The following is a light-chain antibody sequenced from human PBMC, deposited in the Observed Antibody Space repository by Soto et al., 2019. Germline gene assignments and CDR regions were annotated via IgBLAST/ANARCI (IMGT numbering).Light chain of an antibody. J-gene: IGLJ2*01. Sequence: QSALTQPRSVSGSPGQSVTISCTGTSSDVGGYNYVSWYQQHPGKAPKLMIYDVSKRPSGVPDRFSGSKSGNTASLTISGLQAEDEAYYYCCSYAGSYTFVFGGVTKLTVL. CDR2: DVS. CDR1: SSDVGGYNY. V-gene: IGLV2-11*01. CDR3: CSYAGSYTFV.